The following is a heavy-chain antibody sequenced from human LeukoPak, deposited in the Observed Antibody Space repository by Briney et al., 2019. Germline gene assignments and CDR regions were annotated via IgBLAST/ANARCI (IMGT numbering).Heavy chain of an antibody. CDR1: GFTFRNFA. V-gene: IGHV3-23*01. D-gene: IGHD3-22*01. J-gene: IGHJ4*02. CDR3: AKFEGHYYYDSSGYCDN. CDR2: ISAADGDNT. Sequence: PGGSLRLSCVASGFTFRNFAMSWVRQAPGKGLEWVSAISAADGDNTYYADSVKGRFTISRDNSENTLHLQMSSLRAEDTAVYYCAKFEGHYYYDSSGYCDNWGQGTLVTVSS.